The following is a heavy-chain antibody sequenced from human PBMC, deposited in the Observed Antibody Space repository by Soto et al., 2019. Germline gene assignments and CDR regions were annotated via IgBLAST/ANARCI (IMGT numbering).Heavy chain of an antibody. Sequence: GGSLRLSCAASGFTFSSYAMHWVRQVPGKGLEGVAVISYDGSNKYYADSVKGRFTISRDNSKNTLYLQMNSLRAEDTAVYYCARDRRGGEWLGGGYYYYYGMDVWGQGTTVTVSS. J-gene: IGHJ6*02. CDR3: ARDRRGGEWLGGGYYYYYGMDV. D-gene: IGHD3-3*01. CDR2: ISYDGSNK. CDR1: GFTFSSYA. V-gene: IGHV3-30-3*01.